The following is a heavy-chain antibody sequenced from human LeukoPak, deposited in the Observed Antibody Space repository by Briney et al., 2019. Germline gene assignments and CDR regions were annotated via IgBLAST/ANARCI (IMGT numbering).Heavy chain of an antibody. D-gene: IGHD3/OR15-3a*01. Sequence: GGSLRLSCAASGSTFSSYWMTWVRQAPGKGLEWVANIKEDGSEKYYVDSVKGRFTISRDNAKNSLYLQMNGLRAEDTAVYDCAQDRTRPYYWGQGTLVTVSS. CDR2: IKEDGSEK. CDR1: GSTFSSYW. J-gene: IGHJ4*02. V-gene: IGHV3-7*01. CDR3: AQDRTRPYY.